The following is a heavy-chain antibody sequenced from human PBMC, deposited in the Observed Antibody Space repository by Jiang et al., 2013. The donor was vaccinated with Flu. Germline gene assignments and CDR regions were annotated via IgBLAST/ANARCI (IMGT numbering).Heavy chain of an antibody. D-gene: IGHD3-22*01. CDR2: ISLSGST. V-gene: IGHV4-59*01. CDR3: ARDRRDYDSSGYYYYDYGMDV. J-gene: IGHJ6*04. Sequence: LLKPSETLSLTCSVSGGSITNYYWNWVRQPPGKGLEWIGYISLSGSTNYNPSLKSRVTISVDTSKNQFSLRLSSVTAADTAVYYCARDRRDYDSSGYYYYDYGMDVWGKGTAVTVSS. CDR1: GGSITNYY.